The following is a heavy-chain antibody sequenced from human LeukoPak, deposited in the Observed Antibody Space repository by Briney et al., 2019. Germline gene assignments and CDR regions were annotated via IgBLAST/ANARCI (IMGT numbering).Heavy chain of an antibody. CDR2: ISGSGGST. CDR3: AKEAGSGWFGELPSSYFDY. Sequence: GGSLRLSCAASGFTFSSYAMSWVRQAPGKGLEWVSAISGSGGSTYYADSVKGRFTISRDNSKNTLYLQMNSLRAEDTAVYYCAKEAGSGWFGELPSSYFDYWGQGTLVTVPS. V-gene: IGHV3-23*01. D-gene: IGHD3-10*01. CDR1: GFTFSSYA. J-gene: IGHJ4*02.